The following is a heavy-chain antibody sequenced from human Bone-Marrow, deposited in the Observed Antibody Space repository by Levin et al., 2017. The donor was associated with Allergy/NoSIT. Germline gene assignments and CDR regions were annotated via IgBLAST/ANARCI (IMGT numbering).Heavy chain of an antibody. Sequence: SETLSFTCAVSGYSISSDYYWGWIRQPPGKGLEWIGNIYETGSTKYNPSLKSRVTISVDTSKNQFSLQLNSVTAADTAVYFCAREYYMDVWGKGTTVTVSS. CDR3: AREYYMDV. CDR1: GYSISSDYY. J-gene: IGHJ6*03. V-gene: IGHV4-38-2*02. CDR2: IYETGST.